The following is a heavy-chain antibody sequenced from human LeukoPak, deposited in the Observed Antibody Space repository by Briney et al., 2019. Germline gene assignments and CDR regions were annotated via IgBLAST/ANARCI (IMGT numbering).Heavy chain of an antibody. CDR2: IYYSGST. V-gene: IGHV4-59*01. D-gene: IGHD3-16*01. CDR1: GCSLSSYY. Sequence: SETLSLTCTVTGCSLSSYYWSWIRQPPGKGLEWIGYIYYSGSTNYNPSLKSRVTISVDTSKNQFSLKLSSVTAADTAVYYCARDLGGSGNDYWGQGTLVTVSS. CDR3: ARDLGGSGNDY. J-gene: IGHJ4*02.